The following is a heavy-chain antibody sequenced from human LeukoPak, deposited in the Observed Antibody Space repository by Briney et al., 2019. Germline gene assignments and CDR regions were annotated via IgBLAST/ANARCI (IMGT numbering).Heavy chain of an antibody. CDR2: ISYDGSNK. Sequence: PGGSLRLSCAASGFTFSSYGMHWVRQAPGKGLEWVAVISYDGSNKYYADSVKGRFTISRDNSKNTLYLQMNSLRAEDTAVYYCAKDTLRFYDSSGLASPWGQGTLVTVSS. CDR1: GFTFSSYG. D-gene: IGHD3-22*01. V-gene: IGHV3-30*18. CDR3: AKDTLRFYDSSGLASP. J-gene: IGHJ5*02.